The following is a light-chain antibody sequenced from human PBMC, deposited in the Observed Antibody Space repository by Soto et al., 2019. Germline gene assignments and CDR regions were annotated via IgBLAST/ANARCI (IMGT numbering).Light chain of an antibody. CDR1: SSDVGRYNL. J-gene: IGLJ1*01. CDR3: SSYTSSSTV. CDR2: EVS. V-gene: IGLV2-14*02. Sequence: QSALTQPASVSGSPGQSITISCTGTSSDVGRYNLVSWYQQHPGKAPKLMIYEVSKRPSGVSNRFSGSKSGNTASLTISGLQAEDEADYYCSSYTSSSTVFGTGTKVTVL.